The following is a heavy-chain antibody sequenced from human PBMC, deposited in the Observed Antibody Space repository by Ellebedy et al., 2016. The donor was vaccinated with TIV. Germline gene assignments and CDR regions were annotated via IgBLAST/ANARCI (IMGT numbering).Heavy chain of an antibody. CDR2: IYPSDSDT. D-gene: IGHD6-19*01. CDR3: SRALPGSSGWWRYSDS. J-gene: IGHJ4*02. V-gene: IGHV5-51*01. Sequence: GESLKISCKGSGYNFTNYWIAWVRQMPGKGLEWMGVIYPSDSDTRYSPSFQGQVTISADKSISTAYLHWNSLTASDTAMYYCSRALPGSSGWWRYSDSWGQGTQVIVSS. CDR1: GYNFTNYW.